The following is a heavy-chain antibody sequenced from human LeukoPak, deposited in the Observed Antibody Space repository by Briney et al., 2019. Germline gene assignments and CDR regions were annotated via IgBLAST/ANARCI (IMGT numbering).Heavy chain of an antibody. D-gene: IGHD3-10*01. CDR2: IYYSGST. V-gene: IGHV4-59*01. Sequence: SETLSLTCTVSGGSISSYYWSWIRQPPGKGLEWIGYIYYSGSTNYNPSLKSRVAISIDTSKNQFSLKLSSVTAADTAMYYCARAAPSYYGSGSLGSYYYGMDVWGQGTTVTVSS. CDR3: ARAAPSYYGSGSLGSYYYGMDV. CDR1: GGSISSYY. J-gene: IGHJ6*02.